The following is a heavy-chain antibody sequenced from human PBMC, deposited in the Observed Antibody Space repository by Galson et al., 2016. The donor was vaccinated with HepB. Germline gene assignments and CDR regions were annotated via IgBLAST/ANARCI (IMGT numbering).Heavy chain of an antibody. J-gene: IGHJ4*02. V-gene: IGHV4-4*02. D-gene: IGHD2-15*01. CDR1: GTSISRGNW. CDR2: VFHTGST. CDR3: ARDNVAVAANLDY. Sequence: LSLTCTVSGTSISRGNWWTWVRHSPGNGLEWIGEVFHTGSTNYNPSLESRVSISVDTSENQFSLTLNSVTAADTAVYYCARDNVAVAANLDYWGQGTQVTVSS.